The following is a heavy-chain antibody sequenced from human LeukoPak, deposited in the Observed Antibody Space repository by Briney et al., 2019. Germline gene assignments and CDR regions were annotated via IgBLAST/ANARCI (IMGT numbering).Heavy chain of an antibody. CDR1: GFTVSSNY. CDR2: IYSGGGT. J-gene: IGHJ4*02. V-gene: IGHV3-53*05. CDR3: ARGGSAWFGGIDY. Sequence: GGSLILSCAASGFTVSSNYMSWVRQAPGKGLEWVSVIYSGGGTYYADSVKGRFTISRDNSKNTLYLQMNSLRVNDTAVYYCARGGSAWFGGIDYWGQGTLVTVSS. D-gene: IGHD3-10*01.